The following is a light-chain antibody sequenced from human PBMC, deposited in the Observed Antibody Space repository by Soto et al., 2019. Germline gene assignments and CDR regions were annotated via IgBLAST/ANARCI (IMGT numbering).Light chain of an antibody. CDR2: WAS. J-gene: IGKJ2*01. CDR1: RSILYNSNNKNY. CDR3: HQYYSAPYT. Sequence: DIVMTQSPDSLAVSLGERATINCKSSRSILYNSNNKNYLTWYQHKPGQPPKLLISWASTRESGVPDRFSGSGSGTDFTLTISSLRAEDVAVYYCHQYYSAPYTFCQGTKLEIK. V-gene: IGKV4-1*01.